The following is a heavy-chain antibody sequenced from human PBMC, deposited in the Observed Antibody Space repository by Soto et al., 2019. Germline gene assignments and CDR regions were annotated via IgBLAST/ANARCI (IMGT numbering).Heavy chain of an antibody. J-gene: IGHJ4*02. CDR1: GDTFNSYT. D-gene: IGHD3-10*01. CDR2: NIPILSMS. Sequence: QVHLVQSGAELRKPGSSVRVSCKASGDTFNSYTINWVRQAPGLGLEWMGRNIPILSMSNYALKFQGRLTITADKSSGTAYLVLGVLRSEDAAICYCATSEGSGSQALDYWGQGALVTVSS. CDR3: ATSEGSGSQALDY. V-gene: IGHV1-69*02.